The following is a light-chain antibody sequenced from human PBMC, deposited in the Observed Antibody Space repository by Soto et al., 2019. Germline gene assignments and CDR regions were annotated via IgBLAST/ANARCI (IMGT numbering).Light chain of an antibody. Sequence: EIVLTQSPGTLSLSPGERATLSCRASQSVSNNYLAWYQQKPGQAPRLLIYGASTRATGIPARFSGSGSGTEFTLTISSLQSEDFAAYYCQRHGATFGQGTKVDI. CDR1: QSVSNNY. CDR2: GAS. J-gene: IGKJ1*01. V-gene: IGKV3-20*01. CDR3: QRHGAT.